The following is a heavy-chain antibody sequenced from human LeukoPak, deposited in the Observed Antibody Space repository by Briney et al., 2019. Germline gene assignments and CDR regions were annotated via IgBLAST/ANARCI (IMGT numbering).Heavy chain of an antibody. CDR3: AKDSHYYDSSGYFDY. J-gene: IGHJ4*02. CDR1: GFTLSSYG. CDR2: ISYDGSNK. D-gene: IGHD3-22*01. Sequence: GGSLRLSCAASGFTLSSYGMHWVRQAPGKGLEWVAVISYDGSNKYYADSVKGRFTISRDNSKNTLYLQMNSLRAEDTAVYYCAKDSHYYDSSGYFDYWGQGTLVTVSS. V-gene: IGHV3-30*18.